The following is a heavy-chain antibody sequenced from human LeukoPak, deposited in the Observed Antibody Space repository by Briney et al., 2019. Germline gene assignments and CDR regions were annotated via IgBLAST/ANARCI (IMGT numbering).Heavy chain of an antibody. CDR3: AKDGRGSYSDGSYFGY. Sequence: GGSLRLSCAASGFTFSSFAMSWVRQAPGKGLEWVSSISASGGTTYYVDSVKGRFTISRDNSKNTLYLQMNSLRAEDTAVYYCAKDGRGSYSDGSYFGYWGQGTLVTVSS. CDR1: GFTFSSFA. CDR2: ISASGGTT. V-gene: IGHV3-23*01. D-gene: IGHD6-19*01. J-gene: IGHJ4*02.